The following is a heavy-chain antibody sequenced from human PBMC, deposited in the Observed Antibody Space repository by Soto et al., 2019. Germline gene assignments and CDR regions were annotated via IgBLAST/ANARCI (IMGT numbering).Heavy chain of an antibody. CDR1: GFTVSSNY. CDR3: ARDREIPGAFDI. D-gene: IGHD2-2*02. Sequence: GESLKISCAASGFTVSSNYMSWVRQAPGKGLEWVSVIYSGGSTYYADSVKGRFTISSDNSKNTLYLQMNCLRAEDTAVYYCARDREIPGAFDIWGQGTMVTVS. CDR2: IYSGGST. V-gene: IGHV3-53*01. J-gene: IGHJ3*02.